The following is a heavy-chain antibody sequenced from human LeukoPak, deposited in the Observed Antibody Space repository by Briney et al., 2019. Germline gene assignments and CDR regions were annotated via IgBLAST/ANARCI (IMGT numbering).Heavy chain of an antibody. D-gene: IGHD3-10*01. CDR2: IKQDGSEK. CDR3: ARAESGELYRFDY. CDR1: GFTFSSYW. J-gene: IGHJ4*02. V-gene: IGHV3-7*01. Sequence: GGSLRLSCAASGFTFSSYWMSWVRQAPGKGLEWVANIKQDGSEKYYVDSVKGRFTISRDNAKNSLYLQMNSLRAEDTAVYYCARAESGELYRFDYWGQGTLVTVSS.